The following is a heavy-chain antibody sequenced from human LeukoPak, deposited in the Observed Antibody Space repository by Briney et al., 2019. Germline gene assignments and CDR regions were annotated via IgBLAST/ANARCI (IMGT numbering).Heavy chain of an antibody. CDR1: GFTFSSYA. J-gene: IGHJ4*02. CDR3: AKGPSITMVHAPGGDY. V-gene: IGHV3-23*01. D-gene: IGHD3-10*01. Sequence: GGSLRLSCAASGFTFSSYAMTWVRQAPGKGLEWVSVISGSGGSTYYADSVKGRFTISRDNSKNTLYLQMNSLRAEDTAVYYCAKGPSITMVHAPGGDYWGQGTLVTASS. CDR2: ISGSGGST.